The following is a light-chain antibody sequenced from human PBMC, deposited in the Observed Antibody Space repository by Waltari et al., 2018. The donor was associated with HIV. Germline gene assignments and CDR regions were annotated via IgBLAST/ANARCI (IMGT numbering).Light chain of an antibody. V-gene: IGLV2-18*02. CDR1: SSDVGNYNR. CDR2: EVS. Sequence: QSALTQPPSVSVSPGQSVTISCTGTSSDVGNYNRVSWYQQPPGSAPKLMIYEVSNRPSGVPRRFSGSKSGNTASLTISGLQAEDEADYYCSSYTSSNTFVVFGGGTKLTVL. J-gene: IGLJ2*01. CDR3: SSYTSSNTFVV.